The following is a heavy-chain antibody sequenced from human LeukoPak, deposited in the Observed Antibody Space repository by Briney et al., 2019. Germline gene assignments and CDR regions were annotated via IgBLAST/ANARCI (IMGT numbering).Heavy chain of an antibody. CDR1: GFTFSSYS. CDR2: ISSSSYI. Sequence: KPGGSLILSCAASGFTFSSYSMNWVRQAPGKGLEWVSSISSSSYIYYADSVKGRFTISRDNAKNSLYLQMNSLRAEDTAVYYCARAGIAVDGGDYWGQGTLVTVSS. D-gene: IGHD6-19*01. V-gene: IGHV3-21*01. J-gene: IGHJ4*02. CDR3: ARAGIAVDGGDY.